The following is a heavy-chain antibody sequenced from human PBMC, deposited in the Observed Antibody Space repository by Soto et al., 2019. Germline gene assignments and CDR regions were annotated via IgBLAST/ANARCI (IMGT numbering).Heavy chain of an antibody. CDR1: GFTFSTYV. Sequence: QVLLVESGGGVVQPGRSLRLSCAASGFTFSTYVMHWVRQAPGMGLEWVAVISPDGSNNYYADSVRGRFTVTRDNAKNTMDLQMTCLRPDDMAVYYCARGGAVAGSSPFYCFYGLDVWGQETTVTVSS. V-gene: IGHV3-30-3*01. J-gene: IGHJ6*02. D-gene: IGHD6-19*01. CDR2: ISPDGSNN. CDR3: ARGGAVAGSSPFYCFYGLDV.